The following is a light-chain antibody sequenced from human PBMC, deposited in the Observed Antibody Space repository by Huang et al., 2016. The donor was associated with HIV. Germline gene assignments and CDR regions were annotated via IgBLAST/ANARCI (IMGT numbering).Light chain of an antibody. V-gene: IGKV3-20*01. CDR1: QSGTSSH. CDR2: YAS. J-gene: IGKJ1*01. Sequence: EIVLTQSPGTLSLSPGERAALSCRASQSGTSSHLAWYQRNPVQAPRLIIYYASNRATSIPDRFSGSGSGTDFTLTISRLEPEDFAVYYCQQYGSSPWTFGQGTKVEIK. CDR3: QQYGSSPWT.